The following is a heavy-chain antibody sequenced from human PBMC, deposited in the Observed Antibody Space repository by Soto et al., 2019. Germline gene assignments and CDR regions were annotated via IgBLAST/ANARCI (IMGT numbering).Heavy chain of an antibody. D-gene: IGHD3-16*01. CDR3: ARGVGAYYYYGMDV. CDR1: GGSISSYY. V-gene: IGHV4-59*01. CDR2: IYYSGST. Sequence: QVQLQESGPGLVKPSETLSLTCTVSGGSISSYYWSWIRQPPGKGLEWIGYIYYSGSTNYNPSLKSRVTXXVXTXXNQFSLKLSSVTAADTAVYYCARGVGAYYYYGMDVWGQGTTVTVSS. J-gene: IGHJ6*02.